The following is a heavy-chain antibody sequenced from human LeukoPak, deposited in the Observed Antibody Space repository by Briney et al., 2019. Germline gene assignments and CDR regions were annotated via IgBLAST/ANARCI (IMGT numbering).Heavy chain of an antibody. V-gene: IGHV4-59*01. CDR1: GGSISSYY. CDR3: ARGFRTGQENYDY. Sequence: PSETLSLTCTVSGGSISSYYSSWIRQPPGKGLEWIGYIYYSGSTNYNPSLKSRVAISVDTSKNQFSLKLSSVTAADTAVYYCARGFRTGQENYDYWGREPWSPSPQ. CDR2: IYYSGST. J-gene: IGHJ4*02. D-gene: IGHD2/OR15-2a*01.